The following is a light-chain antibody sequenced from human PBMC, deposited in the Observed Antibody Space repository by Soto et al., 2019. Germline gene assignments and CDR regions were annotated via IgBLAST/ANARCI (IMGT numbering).Light chain of an antibody. J-gene: IGKJ1*01. CDR2: AAS. CDR1: QSVSSD. CDR3: QQYNNWPPWT. Sequence: EIIMTQSPATLSLSPGERATLSCRASQSVSSDLAWYQQKPGQAPRLLIFAASTRATGTPGRFSGSGSGTEFTLTISSLQSEDFAVYFCQQYNNWPPWTFGQGTKVEIK. V-gene: IGKV3-15*01.